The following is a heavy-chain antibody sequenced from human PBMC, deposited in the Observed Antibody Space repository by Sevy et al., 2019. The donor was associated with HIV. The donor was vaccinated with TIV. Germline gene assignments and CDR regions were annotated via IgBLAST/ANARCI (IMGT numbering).Heavy chain of an antibody. Sequence: GGSLILSCAASGFTVSGNYMSWVRQAPGKGLEWVSLIDSAGGTYYTDSVKGRFTISRDNSKNTLSLQMNSLSAADAAIYYCTRDERGVDYWGQGTLVTVSS. CDR1: GFTVSGNY. CDR2: IDSAGGT. J-gene: IGHJ4*02. D-gene: IGHD3-16*01. CDR3: TRDERGVDY. V-gene: IGHV3-66*01.